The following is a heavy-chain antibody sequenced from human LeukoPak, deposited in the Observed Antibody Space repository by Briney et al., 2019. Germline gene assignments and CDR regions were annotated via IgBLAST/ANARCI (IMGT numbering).Heavy chain of an antibody. Sequence: GESLKISCKGSGYSFTSYWIGWVRQMPGKGLEWMGIIYPGDSDTRYSPSFQGQVTISADKSISTAYLQWSSLKASDTAMYYCARLGGSTVYYYYYGMDVWGQGTTVTVSS. CDR3: ARLGGSTVYYYYYGMDV. D-gene: IGHD2-15*01. CDR2: IYPGDSDT. CDR1: GYSFTSYW. V-gene: IGHV5-51*01. J-gene: IGHJ6*02.